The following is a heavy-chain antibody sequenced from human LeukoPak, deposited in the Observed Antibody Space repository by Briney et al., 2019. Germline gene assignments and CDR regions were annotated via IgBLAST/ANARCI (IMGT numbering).Heavy chain of an antibody. J-gene: IGHJ6*03. CDR1: GGSFSGYY. Sequence: SETLSLTCAVYGGSFSGYYWSWIRQPPGKGLEWIGEINHSGSTNYNPSLKSRVTISVDTSKNQFSLRLSSVTAADTAVYYCARVDIGSGSYYRSYYYMDVWGKGTTVTVSS. CDR2: INHSGST. V-gene: IGHV4-34*01. D-gene: IGHD3-10*01. CDR3: ARVDIGSGSYYRSYYYMDV.